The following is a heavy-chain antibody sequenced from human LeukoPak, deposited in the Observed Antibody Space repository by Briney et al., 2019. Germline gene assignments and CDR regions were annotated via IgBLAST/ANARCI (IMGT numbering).Heavy chain of an antibody. J-gene: IGHJ4*02. D-gene: IGHD4-23*01. CDR2: IYYSGGT. Sequence: SETLSLTCTVSGGSISSYYWSWIRQPPGKGLEWIGYIYYSGGTNYNPSLKSRVTISVDTSKNQFSLKLSSVAAADTAVYYCARSDYGGRLAPFDYWGQGTLVTVSS. CDR1: GGSISSYY. V-gene: IGHV4-59*01. CDR3: ARSDYGGRLAPFDY.